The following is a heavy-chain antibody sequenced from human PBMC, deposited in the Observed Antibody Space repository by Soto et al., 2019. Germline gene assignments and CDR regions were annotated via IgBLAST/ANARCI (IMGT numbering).Heavy chain of an antibody. CDR3: ARIIRTLAWDGVDV. D-gene: IGHD3-10*01. CDR1: AGSISSYY. CDR2: IYNSGST. V-gene: IGHV4-59*01. J-gene: IGHJ6*02. Sequence: QVQLQESGPGLVKASETLSLTCTVSAGSISSYYWGWIRQSPGKGLEWIGYIYNSGSTNYNPSIKSRLTISVDTSKNQFSLKLSSVTAADTAVYYCARIIRTLAWDGVDVWGQGTRVTV.